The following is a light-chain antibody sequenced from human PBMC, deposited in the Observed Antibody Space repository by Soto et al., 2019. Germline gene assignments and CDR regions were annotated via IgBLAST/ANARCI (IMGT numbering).Light chain of an antibody. CDR3: QQSSTAPFT. V-gene: IGKV1-39*01. Sequence: DIQMTQSPSSLSASVGDRVTITCRASQSISTYLNWYQHKPGKAPKVLIYDASTLQSGVPSRFSGSGSGTDFTLTIGSLQPEDFATYYCQQSSTAPFTFGPGTKVDIK. J-gene: IGKJ3*01. CDR2: DAS. CDR1: QSISTY.